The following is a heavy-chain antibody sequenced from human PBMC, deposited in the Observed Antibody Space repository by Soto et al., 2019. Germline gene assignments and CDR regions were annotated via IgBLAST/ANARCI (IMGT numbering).Heavy chain of an antibody. D-gene: IGHD2-8*02. Sequence: EPQLVDSGGGLVKPGGSLRLSCVASGFTFTNAWINWVRQAPGKGLEWVGRIASEAGGGAAEYAAPIKDRFVLSRDASINTVFLQMNSLKTDDTAVYYCVDYWHAMDVWGHGTTVTVSS. CDR2: IASEAGGGAA. CDR1: GFTFTNAW. J-gene: IGHJ6*02. CDR3: VDYWHAMDV. V-gene: IGHV3-15*07.